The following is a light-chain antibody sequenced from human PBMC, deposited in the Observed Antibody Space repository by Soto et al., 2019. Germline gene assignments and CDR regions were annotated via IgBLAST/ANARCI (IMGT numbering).Light chain of an antibody. Sequence: EIVLTQSPDTLSLSPGERATLSCRASQSVTSSYLAWYQQKPGQPPRLLIYAASSRATGMPDRFSGSGSGTDFTLTISRLEPEDFAVYYCQHFGNSPPDTFGQGTKLEIK. CDR2: AAS. CDR3: QHFGNSPPDT. CDR1: QSVTSSY. V-gene: IGKV3-20*01. J-gene: IGKJ2*01.